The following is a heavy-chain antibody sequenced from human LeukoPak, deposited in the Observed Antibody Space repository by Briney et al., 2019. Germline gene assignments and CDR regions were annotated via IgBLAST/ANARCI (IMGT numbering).Heavy chain of an antibody. V-gene: IGHV3-43*02. Sequence: GGSLRLSCAASGFTFDDYAMHWVRQAPGKGLEWVSLISGDCGSTYYADSVKGRFTISRDNSKNSLYLQMNSLRTEDTALYYCAKDTDSRFPDSSGYYADYWGQGTLVTVSS. D-gene: IGHD3-22*01. CDR1: GFTFDDYA. CDR3: AKDTDSRFPDSSGYYADY. CDR2: ISGDCGST. J-gene: IGHJ4*02.